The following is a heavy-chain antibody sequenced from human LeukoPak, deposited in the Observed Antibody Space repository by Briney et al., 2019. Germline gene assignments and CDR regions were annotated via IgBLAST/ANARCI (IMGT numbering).Heavy chain of an antibody. Sequence: GGSLRLSCAASRFTFTSYAMTWVRQAPGKGLEWGSGISNSGSSTYYADSVKGRFTISRDNSKNTLYLQLSSLRAEDTAVYYCANTMVRGSYTMDAWGQGTTVTVSS. CDR2: ISNSGSST. CDR3: ANTMVRGSYTMDA. D-gene: IGHD3-10*01. CDR1: RFTFTSYA. V-gene: IGHV3-23*05. J-gene: IGHJ6*02.